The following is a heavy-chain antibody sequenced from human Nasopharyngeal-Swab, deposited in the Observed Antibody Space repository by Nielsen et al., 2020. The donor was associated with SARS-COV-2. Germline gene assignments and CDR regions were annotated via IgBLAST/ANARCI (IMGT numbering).Heavy chain of an antibody. Sequence: GGSLRLSCKGSGYSFSSYWIGWVRQMPGKGLEWMGIMYPRDSDTRYSPSFQGQVTISADKSISTAYLQWSSLKASDTAMYYCETADNGNYYWDYWGQGTLVTVSS. V-gene: IGHV5-51*01. CDR2: MYPRDSDT. CDR1: GYSFSSYW. CDR3: ETADNGNYYWDY. D-gene: IGHD1-26*01. J-gene: IGHJ4*02.